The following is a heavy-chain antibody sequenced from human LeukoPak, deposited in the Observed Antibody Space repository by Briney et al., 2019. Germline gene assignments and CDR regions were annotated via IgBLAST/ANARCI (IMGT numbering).Heavy chain of an antibody. V-gene: IGHV3-53*01. CDR2: IYNDGST. Sequence: PAGSLRLCCAASGLPVRSSYMSSVRPAPGKGLEWVSIIYNDGSTYYADSMKGRFTISRDNAKNTLYLQVNSLRAEDTAMYYCARNILFAFDIWGQGTMVTVSS. CDR1: GLPVRSSY. CDR3: ARNILFAFDI. J-gene: IGHJ3*02.